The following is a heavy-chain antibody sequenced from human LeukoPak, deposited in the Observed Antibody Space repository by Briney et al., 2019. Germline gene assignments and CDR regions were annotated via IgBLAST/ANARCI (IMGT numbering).Heavy chain of an antibody. V-gene: IGHV4-34*01. CDR1: GGSFSGYY. Sequence: SETLSLTCAVYGGSFSGYYWSWIRQPPGKGLEWIGEINYSGSTNYNPSLKSRVTISVDTSKNQFSLKLSSVTAADTAVYYCARREVLYYYDSSGSPPYFDYWGQGTLVTVS. CDR2: INYSGST. J-gene: IGHJ4*02. D-gene: IGHD3-22*01. CDR3: ARREVLYYYDSSGSPPYFDY.